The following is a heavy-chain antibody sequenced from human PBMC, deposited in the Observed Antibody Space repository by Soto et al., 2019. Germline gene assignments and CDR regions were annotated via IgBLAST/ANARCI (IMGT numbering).Heavy chain of an antibody. CDR2: TYYRSKWST. V-gene: IGHV6-1*01. Sequence: PSQTLSLTCAISGDSVSSKSAAWNWIRHSPSRGLEWLGRTYYRSKWSTDYAISVESRITINTDTSKNQFFLHLNSVTPEDTAVYYCTRALAGSYASWGQGTMVTVSS. J-gene: IGHJ5*02. CDR1: GDSVSSKSAA. D-gene: IGHD1-26*01. CDR3: TRALAGSYAS.